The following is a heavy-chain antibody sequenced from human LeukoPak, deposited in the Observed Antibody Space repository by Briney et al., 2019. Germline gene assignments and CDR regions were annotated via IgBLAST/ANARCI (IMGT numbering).Heavy chain of an antibody. CDR3: ARGTYYYDSSGYSY. CDR2: IKQDGSEK. D-gene: IGHD3-22*01. V-gene: IGHV3-7*01. CDR1: GFTFSSYW. J-gene: IGHJ4*02. Sequence: PGGSLRLSCAASGFTFSSYWMSWVRQAPGKGLEWVANIKQDGSEKYYVDSVKGRFTISRDNAKNSLYLQMNSLGAEDTAVYYCARGTYYYDSSGYSYWGQGTLVTVSS.